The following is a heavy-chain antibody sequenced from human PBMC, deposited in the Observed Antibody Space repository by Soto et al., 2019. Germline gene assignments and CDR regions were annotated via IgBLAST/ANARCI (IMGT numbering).Heavy chain of an antibody. D-gene: IGHD1-1*01. J-gene: IGHJ3*01. CDR2: IYYSANT. CDR3: AATSGTTSAFDV. V-gene: IGHV4-39*01. CDR1: TNSLSDSASY. Sequence: QLQLQESGPGLVKASETLSLTCSVSTNSLSDSASYWGWIRQPPGKGLEWIGTIYYSANTYHNPSLKSRVTLSLDKPKKQFSLRLRSVTVADTGVYYCAATSGTTSAFDVWGSGTTVAVSS.